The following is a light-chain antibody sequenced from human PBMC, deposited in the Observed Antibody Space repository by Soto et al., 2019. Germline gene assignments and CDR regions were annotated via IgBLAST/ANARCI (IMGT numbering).Light chain of an antibody. CDR1: SSHIGSNV. J-gene: IGLJ1*01. V-gene: IGLV1-44*01. Sequence: QSVLTQPPSVSGTPGQRVTISCAGSSSHIGSNVENWYQHLPERAPKLLIYGHNQRPSGVPDRFSGSKSGTSASMAISGLEAEDEAEYYCAAWDDNLSGFYVFGTGTKLTVL. CDR3: AAWDDNLSGFYV. CDR2: GHN.